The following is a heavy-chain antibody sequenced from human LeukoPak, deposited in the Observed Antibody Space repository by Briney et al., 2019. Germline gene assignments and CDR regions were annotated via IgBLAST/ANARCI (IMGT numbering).Heavy chain of an antibody. CDR2: ISYDGSNK. CDR1: GFTFSSYG. Sequence: GGSLRLSCAASGFTFSSYGMHWVRQAPGKGLEWVAVISYDGSNKYYADSVKGRFTISRDNSKNTLYLQMNSLRAEDTAVYYCAKGATRGDYWGQGTLVTVSS. V-gene: IGHV3-30*18. J-gene: IGHJ4*02. D-gene: IGHD1-26*01. CDR3: AKGATRGDY.